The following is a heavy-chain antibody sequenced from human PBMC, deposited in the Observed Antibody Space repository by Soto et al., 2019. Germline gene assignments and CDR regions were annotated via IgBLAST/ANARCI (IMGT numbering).Heavy chain of an antibody. J-gene: IGHJ6*02. CDR3: ARGARITIFGLVPKQNYEYYGMDV. Sequence: QVQLQQWGAGLLKPSETLSLTCAVYGGSFSGYYWSCIRQPPGKGLEWIGEINHSGSTNYNPSLKSRVTISVDTSKNQVSLKLSSVTAADTAVYYCARGARITIFGLVPKQNYEYYGMDVWGQGTTVTVSS. CDR2: INHSGST. V-gene: IGHV4-34*01. D-gene: IGHD3-3*01. CDR1: GGSFSGYY.